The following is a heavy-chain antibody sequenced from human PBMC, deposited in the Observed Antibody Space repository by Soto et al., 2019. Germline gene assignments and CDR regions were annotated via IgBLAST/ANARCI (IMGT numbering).Heavy chain of an antibody. CDR3: ARGASPPYILPGFDP. CDR2: INAGNGNT. CDR1: GYTFTSYA. D-gene: IGHD1-20*01. V-gene: IGHV1-3*01. Sequence: ASVKVSCKASGYTFTSYAMHWVRQAPGQRLEWMGWINAGNGNTKYSQKFQGRVTITRDTSASTAYMELSSLRSEDTAVYYCARGASPPYILPGFDPWGQGTLVTVAS. J-gene: IGHJ5*02.